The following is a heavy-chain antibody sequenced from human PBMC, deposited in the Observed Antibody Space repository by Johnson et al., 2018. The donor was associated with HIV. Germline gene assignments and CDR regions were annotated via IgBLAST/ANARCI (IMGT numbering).Heavy chain of an antibody. Sequence: VQLVESGGGVVQPGRSLRLSCAASGFTFRSYAMHWVRQAPGKGLEWVAVISYDGNIKFYADYVKGRFSISSDNSKNTLFLDMNSLRAEDTAVYYCARAMYDDDYCDYLFLAPRLDAFDICGPGTIVTVSS. CDR3: ARAMYDDDYCDYLFLAPRLDAFDI. CDR2: ISYDGNIK. V-gene: IGHV3-30-3*01. D-gene: IGHD4-17*01. J-gene: IGHJ3*02. CDR1: GFTFRSYA.